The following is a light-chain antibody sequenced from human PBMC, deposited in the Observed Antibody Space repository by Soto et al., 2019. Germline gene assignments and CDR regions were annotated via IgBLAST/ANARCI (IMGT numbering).Light chain of an antibody. V-gene: IGLV1-44*01. Sequence: QYVLTQPPSTSGTPGQRVTISCSGASSNIGSNTVNWYQHLPGTAPKLLIYYNNQRPSGVPDRFSGSRSGTSASLAITGLQSGDDAYYYCAAWDDSLNGVVFGGGTKLTVL. CDR3: AAWDDSLNGVV. CDR1: SSNIGSNT. J-gene: IGLJ2*01. CDR2: YNN.